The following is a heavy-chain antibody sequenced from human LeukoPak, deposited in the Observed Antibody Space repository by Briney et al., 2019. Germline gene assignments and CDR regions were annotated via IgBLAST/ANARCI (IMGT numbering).Heavy chain of an antibody. D-gene: IGHD5-24*01. V-gene: IGHV6-1*01. J-gene: IGHJ5*02. CDR1: GDSVSRNSAA. CDR3: ARADGDRDGYNFWSDP. CDR2: TYYRSKWYN. Sequence: SQTLSLTCAISGDSVSRNSAAWNWIRQSPSRGLEWLGRTYYRSKWYNDYAVSVESRITINPDTSKNQFSLQLNSVTPEDTAVYYCARADGDRDGYNFWSDPWGQGTLVTVSS.